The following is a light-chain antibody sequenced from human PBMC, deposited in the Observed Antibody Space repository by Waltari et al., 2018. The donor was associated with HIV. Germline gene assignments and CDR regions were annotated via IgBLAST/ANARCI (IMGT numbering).Light chain of an antibody. Sequence: SYVLTQPPSVSVAPGQTARITCGGHNIGSKGVHWYQQKPGQAPVLVVYDDSDRPSGIPERFSGSSSWNTATLTISRVEAGDEADFYCQVWDSSTDLRVFGGGTKLTVL. CDR2: DDS. CDR3: QVWDSSTDLRV. J-gene: IGLJ2*01. V-gene: IGLV3-21*02. CDR1: NIGSKG.